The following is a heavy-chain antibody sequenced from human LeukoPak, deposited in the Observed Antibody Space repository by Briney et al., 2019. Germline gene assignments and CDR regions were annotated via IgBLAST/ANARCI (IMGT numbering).Heavy chain of an antibody. CDR1: GFTFSNYC. J-gene: IGHJ4*02. Sequence: PGGSLRVSCAASGFTFSNYCMSWVRQAPRRGLEWVANIKEDGSEKYYLDSVKGRFTISRDNAKNSLYLQMNSLRAEDTAAYYCAREQYGGKDYWGQGTLVTVSS. D-gene: IGHD4-23*01. CDR2: IKEDGSEK. CDR3: AREQYGGKDY. V-gene: IGHV3-7*03.